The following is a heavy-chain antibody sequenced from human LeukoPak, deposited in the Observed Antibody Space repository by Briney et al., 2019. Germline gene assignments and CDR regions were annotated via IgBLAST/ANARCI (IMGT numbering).Heavy chain of an antibody. D-gene: IGHD3-16*02. CDR3: ARGHMITFGGVIVNDAFDI. CDR2: IIPILGIA. J-gene: IGHJ3*02. V-gene: IGHV1-69*04. CDR1: GYTFTSYG. Sequence: ASVKVSCKASGYTFTSYGISWVRQAPGQGLEWMGRIIPILGIANYAQKFQGRVTITADKSTSTAYMELSNLRSEDTAVYYCARGHMITFGGVIVNDAFDIWGQGTMVTVSS.